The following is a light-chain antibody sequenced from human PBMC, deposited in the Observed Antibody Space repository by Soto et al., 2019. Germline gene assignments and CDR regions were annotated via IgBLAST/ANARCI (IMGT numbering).Light chain of an antibody. CDR2: LGS. J-gene: IGKJ2*01. CDR1: QRLLHSNGNTF. V-gene: IGKV2-28*01. Sequence: EIVMTQSPPSLTVTPGEPASISCRSSQRLLHSNGNTFLDWYLQNPGQSPQLLIYLGSNRASGVPDRVSGSKAGTDFTLKISRVEAEDVGVYYCMQALQTPYTFGQGTKLEIK. CDR3: MQALQTPYT.